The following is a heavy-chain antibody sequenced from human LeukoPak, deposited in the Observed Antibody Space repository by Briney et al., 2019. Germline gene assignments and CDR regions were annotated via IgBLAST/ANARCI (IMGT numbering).Heavy chain of an antibody. CDR1: GFTFSISA. CDR3: AKGLSGNFDY. J-gene: IGHJ4*02. V-gene: IGHV3-23*01. Sequence: PGGSLRLSCAVSGFTFSISAMSWVRQAPGKGLEWGSGISGSGGETYYAESVKGRFTISRNNSKNTLYMQMNSLRVEDTALYYCAKGLSGNFDYWGQGTLVTVSS. CDR2: ISGSGGET.